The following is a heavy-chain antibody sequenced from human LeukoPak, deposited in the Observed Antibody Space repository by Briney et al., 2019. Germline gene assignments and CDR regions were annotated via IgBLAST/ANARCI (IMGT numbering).Heavy chain of an antibody. V-gene: IGHV4-61*02. D-gene: IGHD3-22*01. CDR3: ARVTTGGYYNC. CDR2: IYTSGST. Sequence: PSETLSLTCTVSGGSISSGSYYWSWIRQPAGKGLEWIGRIYTSGSTNYNPSLKSRVTISVDTSRNQFSLKLSSVTAADTAVYYCARVTTGGYYNCWGQGTQVTVSS. J-gene: IGHJ4*02. CDR1: GGSISSGSYY.